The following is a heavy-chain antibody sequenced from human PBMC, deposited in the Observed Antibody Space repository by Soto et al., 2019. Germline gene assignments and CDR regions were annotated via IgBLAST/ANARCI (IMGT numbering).Heavy chain of an antibody. D-gene: IGHD2-2*01. CDR1: GGSFSGYY. CDR3: ARGLTYCSSTSCDY. J-gene: IGHJ4*02. Sequence: NPSETLSLTCAVYGGSFSGYYWSWIRQPPGKGLEWIGEINHSGSTNYNPSLKSRVTISVDTSKNQFSLKLSSVTAADTAVYYCARGLTYCSSTSCDYWGQGTLVTVSS. CDR2: INHSGST. V-gene: IGHV4-34*01.